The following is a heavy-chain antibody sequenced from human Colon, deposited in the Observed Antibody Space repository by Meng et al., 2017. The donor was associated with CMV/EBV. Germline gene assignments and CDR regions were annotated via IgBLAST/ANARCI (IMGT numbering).Heavy chain of an antibody. CDR3: ARCYYGSGSCTPFDF. CDR1: GGSFSGYY. D-gene: IGHD3-10*01. CDR2: INHNGNT. Sequence: QVQLQQWGAGLLMPSETLSLICSVYGGSFSGYYWSWIRQPPGKGLEWIGEINHNGNTNNNPSLKSRVTISVDTSKNQFSLKLSSVTAADTAVYYCARCYYGSGSCTPFDFWGQGTLVTVSS. V-gene: IGHV4-34*01. J-gene: IGHJ4*02.